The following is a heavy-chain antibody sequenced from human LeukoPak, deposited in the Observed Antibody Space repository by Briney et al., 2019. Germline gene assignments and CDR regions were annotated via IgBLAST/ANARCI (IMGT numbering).Heavy chain of an antibody. CDR2: INPNSGGT. J-gene: IGHJ6*02. CDR1: GYTFTGYY. D-gene: IGHD6-19*01. V-gene: IGHV1-2*02. Sequence: ASVKVSCKASGYTFTGYYMHWVRQAPGQGFEWMGWINPNSGGTNYAQKFQGRVTMTRDTSISTAYMELSRLRSDDTAVYYCARDLGIAVAYYYYGMDVWGQGTTVTVSS. CDR3: ARDLGIAVAYYYYGMDV.